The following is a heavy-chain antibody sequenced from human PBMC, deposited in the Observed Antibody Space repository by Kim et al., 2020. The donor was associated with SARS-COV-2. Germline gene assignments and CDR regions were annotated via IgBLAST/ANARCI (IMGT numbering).Heavy chain of an antibody. D-gene: IGHD3-10*01. V-gene: IGHV3-7*03. CDR2: IKQDGSEK. Sequence: GGSLRLSCAASGFTFSSYWMSWVRQAPGKGLEWVANIKQDGSEKYYVDSVKGRFTISRDNAKNSLYLQMNSLRAEDTAVYYCARVAPYYYGSGEYYYYYYGMDVWGQGTTVTVSS. J-gene: IGHJ6*02. CDR3: ARVAPYYYGSGEYYYYYYGMDV. CDR1: GFTFSSYW.